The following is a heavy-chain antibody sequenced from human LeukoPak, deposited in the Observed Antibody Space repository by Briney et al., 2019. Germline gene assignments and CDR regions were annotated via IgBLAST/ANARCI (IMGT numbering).Heavy chain of an antibody. Sequence: GGSVRLSCAASGFTFDDYAMHWVRQAPGKGLEWVSLIREDGRTTHYVDSVKGRFAISRDNTKRSLYLQINSLRTEDTALYYCAKTRRSGTESADFDQWGHG. CDR1: GFTFDDYA. J-gene: IGHJ4*01. D-gene: IGHD1-26*01. CDR3: AKTRRSGTESADFDQ. CDR2: IREDGRTT. V-gene: IGHV3-43*02.